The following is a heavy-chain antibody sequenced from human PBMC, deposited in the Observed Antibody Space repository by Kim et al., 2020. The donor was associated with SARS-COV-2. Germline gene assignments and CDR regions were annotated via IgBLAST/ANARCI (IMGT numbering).Heavy chain of an antibody. CDR1: GFTFSNAW. J-gene: IGHJ6*03. Sequence: GGSLRLSCAASGFTFSNAWMSWVRQAPGKGLEWVGHIKGKTDGGTTDYAAPVKGRFTISRDESKNTLYLQMNSLKTEDTAVYYCTKVPAAADTGYYYYYMDVWRKGPTDTVSS. V-gene: IGHV3-15*01. CDR2: IKGKTDGGTT. CDR3: TKVPAAADTGYYYYYMDV. D-gene: IGHD6-25*01.